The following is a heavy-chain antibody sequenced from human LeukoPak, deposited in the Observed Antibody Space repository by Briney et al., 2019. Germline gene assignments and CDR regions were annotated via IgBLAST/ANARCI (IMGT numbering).Heavy chain of an antibody. CDR1: GISLSSYW. CDR2: IYHGDSGI. Sequence: GESLKISCKGSGISLSSYWNVWLRPMSGQGLEWRGIIYHGDSGIRYSPSCQSHITISADKSISTAYLQWSSLKASDTAMYYCARHRYYGSGGYLAPFDYWGQGTLVTVSS. CDR3: ARHRYYGSGGYLAPFDY. V-gene: IGHV5-51*01. D-gene: IGHD3-10*01. J-gene: IGHJ4*02.